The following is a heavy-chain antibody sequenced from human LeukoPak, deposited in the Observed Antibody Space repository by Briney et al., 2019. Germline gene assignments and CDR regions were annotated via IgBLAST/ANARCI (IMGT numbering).Heavy chain of an antibody. CDR2: ISSSTTTT. CDR1: GFTFSSYS. CDR3: ARDPIVTTIQRFDY. D-gene: IGHD5-12*01. J-gene: IGHJ4*02. V-gene: IGHV3-48*01. Sequence: GGSLRLSCTAAGFTFSSYSMSWVRQAPGKGLEWVSYISSSTTTTYYADSVKGRFTISRDNAENSLFLQMNSLRAKDTAVYYCARDPIVTTIQRFDYWGRGTLVTVSS.